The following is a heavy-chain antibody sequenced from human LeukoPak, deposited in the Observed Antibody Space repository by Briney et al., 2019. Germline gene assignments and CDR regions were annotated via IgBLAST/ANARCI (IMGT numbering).Heavy chain of an antibody. CDR3: ASGNYGDYSFYYHGMDV. V-gene: IGHV1-18*01. D-gene: IGHD4-17*01. J-gene: IGHJ6*02. CDR2: ISAYNGNT. CDR1: GYTFTSYG. Sequence: ASVKVSCKASGYTFTSYGISWVRQAPGQGLEWMGWISAYNGNTNYAQKLQGRVTMTTDTSTSTAYMELRSLRSDDTAVYYCASGNYGDYSFYYHGMDVWGQGTTVTVSS.